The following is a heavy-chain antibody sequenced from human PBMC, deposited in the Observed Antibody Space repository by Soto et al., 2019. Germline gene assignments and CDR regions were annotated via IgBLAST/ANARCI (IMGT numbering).Heavy chain of an antibody. CDR2: ITTTGRNT. D-gene: IGHD6-13*01. CDR1: GFTFISYG. CDR3: ARGAAAAGTDWFDA. J-gene: IGHJ5*02. V-gene: IGHV3-23*01. Sequence: EMQLLEAGGGLVHPGGSLRLSCAASGFTFISYGMTWVRQAPGKGLEWVSGITTTGRNTYYAESVKGRFTIYRDNSKNVVYLQMNSMRAEDTAVYYCARGAAAAGTDWFDAWGQGTLVIVSS.